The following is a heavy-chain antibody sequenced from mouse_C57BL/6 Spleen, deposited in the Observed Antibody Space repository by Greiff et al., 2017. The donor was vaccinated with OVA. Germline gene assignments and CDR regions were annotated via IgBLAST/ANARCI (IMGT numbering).Heavy chain of an antibody. V-gene: IGHV1-26*01. Sequence: EVQLQQSGPELVKPGASVKISCKASGYTFTDYYMNWVKQSHGKSLEWIGDINPNNGGTSYNQKFKGKATLTVDKSSSTAYMELRSLTSEDSAVYYCASIAYYSNEDYFDYWGQGTTLTVSS. D-gene: IGHD2-5*01. J-gene: IGHJ2*01. CDR3: ASIAYYSNEDYFDY. CDR2: INPNNGGT. CDR1: GYTFTDYY.